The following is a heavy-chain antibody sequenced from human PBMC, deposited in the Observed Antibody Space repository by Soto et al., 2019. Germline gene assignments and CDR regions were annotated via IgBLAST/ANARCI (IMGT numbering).Heavy chain of an antibody. V-gene: IGHV5-51*01. J-gene: IGHJ6*02. Sequence: PGESLKISCKGSGYSFTSYWIGWVRQMPGKGLEWMGIIYPGDSDTRYSPSFQGQVTISADKSISTAYLQWSSLKASVTAMYYCARQMTDSNYAEPYYYYGMDVWGQGTTVTVSS. CDR2: IYPGDSDT. CDR1: GYSFTSYW. D-gene: IGHD4-4*01. CDR3: ARQMTDSNYAEPYYYYGMDV.